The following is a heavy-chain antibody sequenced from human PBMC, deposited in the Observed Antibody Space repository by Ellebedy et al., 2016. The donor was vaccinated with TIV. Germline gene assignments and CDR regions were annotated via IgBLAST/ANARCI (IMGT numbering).Heavy chain of an antibody. CDR1: GFSFHDYA. Sequence: GGSLRLSCAASGFSFHDYAMHWVRQPPGKGLEWVSGVSWNSDRIGYVDSVKGRFTISRDNAKNSLYLQMNSLRAEDTAVYYCAHRGPSIPAPWGQGTLVTVSS. J-gene: IGHJ5*02. CDR2: VSWNSDRI. D-gene: IGHD2-21*01. V-gene: IGHV3-9*01. CDR3: AHRGPSIPAP.